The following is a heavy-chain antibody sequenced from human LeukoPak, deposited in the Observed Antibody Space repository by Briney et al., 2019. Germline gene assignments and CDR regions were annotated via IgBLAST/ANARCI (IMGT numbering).Heavy chain of an antibody. V-gene: IGHV4-38-2*02. Sequence: PSETLSLTCTVSDYSIGSGYSLGWIRQPPGKGLEWIATISHDGTTFYNPSLKSRVTMTLDTSRNQFSLRLSSVTAADTAVYYCARDLSVYYYHYFDFWGQGTLVTVSS. CDR2: ISHDGTT. D-gene: IGHD3-22*01. CDR1: DYSIGSGYS. CDR3: ARDLSVYYYHYFDF. J-gene: IGHJ4*02.